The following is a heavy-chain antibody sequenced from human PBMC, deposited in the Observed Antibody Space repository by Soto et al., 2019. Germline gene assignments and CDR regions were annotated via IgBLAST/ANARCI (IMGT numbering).Heavy chain of an antibody. CDR2: IWYDGSNK. V-gene: IGHV3-33*01. D-gene: IGHD2-2*01. CDR1: GFTFSSYG. CDR3: ARDGVIVVVPAAMEDDAFDI. J-gene: IGHJ3*02. Sequence: GSLRLSCAASGFTFSSYGMHWVRQAPGKGLEWVAVIWYDGSNKYYADSLKGRFTISRDNSKNTLYLQLNSLRAEDTVVYYFARDGVIVVVPAAMEDDAFDIWGQGTMVTVSS.